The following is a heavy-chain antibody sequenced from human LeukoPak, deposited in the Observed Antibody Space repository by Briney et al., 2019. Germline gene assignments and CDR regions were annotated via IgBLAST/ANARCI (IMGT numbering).Heavy chain of an antibody. D-gene: IGHD3-22*01. Sequence: PGGSLRLSCAASGFTFSSYAMSWVRQAPGKRLEWVSAISGGGGTTYYADSVKGRFTISRDNSKNTPFLQMNSLRAEDTAVYYCAKDSGPYTSGYYGHWGQGTLVTVSS. CDR1: GFTFSSYA. V-gene: IGHV3-23*01. CDR2: ISGGGGTT. J-gene: IGHJ4*02. CDR3: AKDSGPYTSGYYGH.